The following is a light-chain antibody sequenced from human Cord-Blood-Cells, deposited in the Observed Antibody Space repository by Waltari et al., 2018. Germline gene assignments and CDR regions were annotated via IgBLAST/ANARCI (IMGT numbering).Light chain of an antibody. Sequence: DIQMTQSPSSLSASVGDSVTITCRASQSISSYLNWYKQKPGKAPKLLIYAASSLQSGVPSRFSGSGSGTDFTLTISSLQPEDFATYYCQQSYSTPQTFGQGTKVEIK. J-gene: IGKJ1*01. CDR1: QSISSY. CDR2: AAS. V-gene: IGKV1-39*01. CDR3: QQSYSTPQT.